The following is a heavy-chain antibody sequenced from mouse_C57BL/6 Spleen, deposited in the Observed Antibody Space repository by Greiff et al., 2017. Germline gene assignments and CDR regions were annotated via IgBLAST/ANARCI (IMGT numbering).Heavy chain of an antibody. D-gene: IGHD2-3*01. CDR2: IDPENGDP. V-gene: IGHV14-4*01. CDR3: TTSNDGYFIYWYFDV. CDR1: GFNITDDY. J-gene: IGHJ1*03. Sequence: VQLQQSGAELVRPGASVKLSCTASGFNITDDYMHWVKQRPEQGLEWIGWIDPENGDPEYASKFQGKATITADTSSNTAYLQLSSLTSEDTAVYYCTTSNDGYFIYWYFDVWGTGTTVTVSS.